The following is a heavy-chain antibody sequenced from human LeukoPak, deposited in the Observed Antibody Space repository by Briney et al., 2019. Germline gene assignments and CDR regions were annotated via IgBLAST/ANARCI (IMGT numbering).Heavy chain of an antibody. J-gene: IGHJ4*02. Sequence: SETLSLTCAVSGYSISSGYYWGWIRQPPGKGLEWIGSFYHSGSTYYNPSLKSRVTISVDTSKNQFSLKLSSVTAADTAVYYCARVAAVAGADYWGQGTLVTVSS. D-gene: IGHD6-19*01. V-gene: IGHV4-38-2*01. CDR3: ARVAAVAGADY. CDR2: FYHSGST. CDR1: GYSISSGYY.